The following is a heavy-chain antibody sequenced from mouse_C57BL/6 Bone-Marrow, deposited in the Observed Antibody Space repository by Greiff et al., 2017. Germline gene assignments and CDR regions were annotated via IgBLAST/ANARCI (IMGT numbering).Heavy chain of an antibody. CDR3: AWRRAGLYYFDY. Sequence: EVMLVESGGGLVKPGGSLKLSCAASGFTFSDYGMHWVRQAPEKGLEWVAYISSGSSTIYYADTVKGRFTISRDNAKNTLFLQMTSLRSEDTAMYYCAWRRAGLYYFDYWGQGTTLTVSS. J-gene: IGHJ2*01. CDR1: GFTFSDYG. V-gene: IGHV5-17*01. D-gene: IGHD3-1*01. CDR2: ISSGSSTI.